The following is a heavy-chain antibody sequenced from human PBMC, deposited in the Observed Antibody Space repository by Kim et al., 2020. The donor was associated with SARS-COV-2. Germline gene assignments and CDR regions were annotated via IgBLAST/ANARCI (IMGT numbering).Heavy chain of an antibody. Sequence: SETLSLTCSVSGGSISSSSHYWGWIRQSPGKGLEWIGSIYSSGSTYYNPSLDSRLTISLDPTKNQFSLRLTYVTAADTAVYYCARGNDILTGSTPFDYWGQGTLVTVSS. CDR2: IYSSGST. CDR1: GGSISSSSHY. J-gene: IGHJ4*02. D-gene: IGHD3-9*01. V-gene: IGHV4-39*07. CDR3: ARGNDILTGSTPFDY.